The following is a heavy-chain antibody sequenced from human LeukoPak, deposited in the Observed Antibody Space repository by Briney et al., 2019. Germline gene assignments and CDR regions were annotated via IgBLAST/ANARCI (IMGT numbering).Heavy chain of an antibody. CDR3: ARRASDYYFDY. J-gene: IGHJ4*02. V-gene: IGHV3-11*01. CDR2: ISSSGSTI. CDR1: GFTFSDYY. Sequence: GGSLRLSCAASGFTFSDYYMSWIRQAPGKGLEWVSYISSSGSTIYYADSVKGRFAISRDNAKNSLYLQMNSLRAEDTAVYYCARRASDYYFDYWGQGTLVTVSS.